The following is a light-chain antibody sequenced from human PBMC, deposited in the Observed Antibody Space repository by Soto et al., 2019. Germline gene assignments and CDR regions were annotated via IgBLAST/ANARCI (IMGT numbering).Light chain of an antibody. CDR3: SSYTSTSTRLV. Sequence: QSALTQPASVSGSPGQSISISCTGSSSDVGGYNHVSWYQQHPGKAPKLLIYEVSKRPSGVSNRFSGSKSANTASLTISGLQAEDEADYYCSSYTSTSTRLVFGGGTKLTVL. CDR1: SSDVGGYNH. CDR2: EVS. V-gene: IGLV2-14*01. J-gene: IGLJ2*01.